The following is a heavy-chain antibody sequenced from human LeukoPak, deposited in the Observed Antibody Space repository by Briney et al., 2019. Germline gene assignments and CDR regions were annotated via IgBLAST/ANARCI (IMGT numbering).Heavy chain of an antibody. CDR3: ARDLGYYDFWSGYGWFDP. J-gene: IGHJ5*02. CDR1: GFTFSSYS. Sequence: GGSLRLSCAASGFTFSSYSMNWVRQAPGKGLEWVSSISSSSSYIYYADSVKGRFTISRDNAKNSLYLQMNSLRAEDTAMYYCARDLGYYDFWSGYGWFDPWGQGTLVTVSS. V-gene: IGHV3-21*01. CDR2: ISSSSSYI. D-gene: IGHD3-3*01.